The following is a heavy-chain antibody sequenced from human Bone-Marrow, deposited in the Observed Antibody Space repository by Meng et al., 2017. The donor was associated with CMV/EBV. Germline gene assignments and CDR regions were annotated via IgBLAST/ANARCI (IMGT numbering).Heavy chain of an antibody. CDR2: ISSSCSTI. D-gene: IGHD6-13*01. CDR3: AKDHRRVAAATKHRYYYYGMDV. J-gene: IGHJ6*02. V-gene: IGHV3-11*04. Sequence: GEALKISCAASGFTFSYYYMSWIRQAPGEGLEWVSYISSSCSTIYYADSVKGRFTIARDNAKNSLYLQMNSLRAEDTAVYYCAKDHRRVAAATKHRYYYYGMDVWGQGTTVTVSS. CDR1: GFTFSYYY.